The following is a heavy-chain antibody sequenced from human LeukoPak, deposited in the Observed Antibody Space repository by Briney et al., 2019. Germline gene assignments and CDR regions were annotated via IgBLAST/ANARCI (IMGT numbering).Heavy chain of an antibody. D-gene: IGHD6-6*01. V-gene: IGHV3-23*01. Sequence: GSLRLSCAASGFSFGSYAMSWVRQAPGKGLEWVSAISGSGGSTYYADSVKGRFTISRGNSKNTLYLQMNSLRAEDTAVYYCAKEKAARFYFDYWGQGTLVTVSS. CDR1: GFSFGSYA. J-gene: IGHJ4*02. CDR2: ISGSGGST. CDR3: AKEKAARFYFDY.